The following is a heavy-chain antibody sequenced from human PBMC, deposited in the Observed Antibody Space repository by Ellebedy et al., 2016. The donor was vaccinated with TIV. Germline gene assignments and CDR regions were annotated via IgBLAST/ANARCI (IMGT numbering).Heavy chain of an antibody. CDR1: GGSLSSYPYY. J-gene: IGHJ2*01. CDR2: VYYSGNT. D-gene: IGHD3-22*01. V-gene: IGHV4-39*01. CDR3: ARNVLVFTFDKWYSDL. Sequence: SETLSLTCTVSGGSLSSYPYYWGWIRQSPGKGLEWIGPVYYSGNTYYNPSPKSRVVISVDTAMNRFTLELHSVTAADTAVYYCARNVLVFTFDKWYSDLWGRGTLVTVSS.